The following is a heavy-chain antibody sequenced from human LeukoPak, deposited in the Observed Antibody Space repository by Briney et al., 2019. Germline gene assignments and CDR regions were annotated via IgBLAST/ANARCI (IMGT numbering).Heavy chain of an antibody. D-gene: IGHD6-19*01. J-gene: IGHJ6*02. CDR1: GFTFSNHY. CDR3: VRGSTDWNGMDV. V-gene: IGHV3-74*01. Sequence: PGGSLRLSCAASGFTFSNHYMHWVRQAPGKGLVLVSRIDPNGRYTSYADSVKGRFTISRDNAKNTLYLQMNTLGAEDTALYYCVRGSTDWNGMDVWGQGTTVTVSS. CDR2: IDPNGRYT.